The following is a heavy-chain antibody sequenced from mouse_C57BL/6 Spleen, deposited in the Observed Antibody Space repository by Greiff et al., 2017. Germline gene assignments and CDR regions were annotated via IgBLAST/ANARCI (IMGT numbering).Heavy chain of an antibody. V-gene: IGHV3-6*01. CDR1: GYSITSGYY. Sequence: EVQLVESGPGLVKPSQSLSLTCSVTGYSITSGYYWNWIRQFPGNKLEWMGYISYDGSNNYNPSLKNRISITRDTSKNQFFLKLNSVTTEDTATYYCAREDYDYDGLAYWGQGTLVTVSA. D-gene: IGHD2-4*01. CDR3: AREDYDYDGLAY. J-gene: IGHJ3*01. CDR2: ISYDGSN.